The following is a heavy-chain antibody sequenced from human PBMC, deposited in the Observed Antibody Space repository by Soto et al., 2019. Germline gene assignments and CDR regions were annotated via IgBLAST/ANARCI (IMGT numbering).Heavy chain of an antibody. V-gene: IGHV3-33*01. CDR1: GFVFSSYV. J-gene: IGHJ2*01. CDR2: IWYDGSNK. CDR3: ARDGEMATILWYFDL. Sequence: GGSLRLSCAGSGFVFSSYVMHWVRQAPGKGLEWVAVIWYDGSNKYYVDSVKGRFTVSRDNSKNTLYLQMNSLRADDTAVYYCARDGEMATILWYFDLWGRGTPVTVSS. D-gene: IGHD3-10*01.